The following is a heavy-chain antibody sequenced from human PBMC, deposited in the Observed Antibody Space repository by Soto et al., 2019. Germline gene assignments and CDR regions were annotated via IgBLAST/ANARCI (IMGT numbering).Heavy chain of an antibody. V-gene: IGHV3-23*01. CDR2: ISGSGGST. D-gene: IGHD5-12*01. CDR3: AKDRQGRWLHQYYFDY. Sequence: EVQLLESGGGLVQPGGSLRLSCAASGFTFSSYAMSWVRQAPGKGLEWVSAISGSGGSTYYADSVKGRFTISRDNSKNTLYLQMNSLRAEDTAVYYCAKDRQGRWLHQYYFDYWGQGTLVTVSS. J-gene: IGHJ4*02. CDR1: GFTFSSYA.